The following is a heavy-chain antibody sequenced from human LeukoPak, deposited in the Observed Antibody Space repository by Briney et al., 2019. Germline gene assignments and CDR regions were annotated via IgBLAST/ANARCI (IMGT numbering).Heavy chain of an antibody. J-gene: IGHJ3*02. CDR3: ARDWYDNSDAFDI. CDR1: GFTFSSYW. Sequence: PGGSLRLSCAASGFTFSSYWMSWARQAPGKGLEWVANIKQDGSEKYYVDSVKGRFTISRDNAKNSLYLQMNSLRAEDTAVYYCARDWYDNSDAFDIWGQGTMVTVSS. CDR2: IKQDGSEK. D-gene: IGHD3-9*01. V-gene: IGHV3-7*01.